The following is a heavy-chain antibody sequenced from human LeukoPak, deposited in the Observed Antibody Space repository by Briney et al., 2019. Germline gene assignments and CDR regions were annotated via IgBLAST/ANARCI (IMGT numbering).Heavy chain of an antibody. CDR1: GFTFSSYG. Sequence: GGSLRLSCAASGFTFSSYGMHWVRQAPGKGLEWVSSISSSSSYIYYADSVKGRFTISRDNAKNSLYLQMNSLRAEDTAVYYCARILGTYYDSSDSGGDYWGQGTLVTVSS. D-gene: IGHD3-22*01. CDR2: ISSSSSYI. J-gene: IGHJ4*02. V-gene: IGHV3-21*01. CDR3: ARILGTYYDSSDSGGDY.